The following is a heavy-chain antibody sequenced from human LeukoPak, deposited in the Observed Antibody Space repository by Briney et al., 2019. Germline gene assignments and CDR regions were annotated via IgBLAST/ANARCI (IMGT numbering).Heavy chain of an antibody. CDR1: GFTFSSHW. CDR2: IKQDGSEK. CDR3: ARGALDY. Sequence: GGSLRLSCAASGFTFSSHWMSWVRQAPGKGLEWVANIKQDGSEKYYVDSVKGRFTISRDNAKNSLYLQMNSLRAEDTAVYYCARGALDYWGQGTLVTVSS. J-gene: IGHJ4*02. V-gene: IGHV3-7*03.